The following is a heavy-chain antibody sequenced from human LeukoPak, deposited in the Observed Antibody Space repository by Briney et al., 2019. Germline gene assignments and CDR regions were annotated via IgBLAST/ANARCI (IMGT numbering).Heavy chain of an antibody. CDR3: VRQEHHFGEYFQS. CDR1: GFTFSKYG. J-gene: IGHJ4*02. Sequence: GGSVRLSCVASGFTFSKYGMSWVRQAPGQAPEWISFIAASGDRIDYADSVKGRFTISRDNAKNSLFLQMNSLRVDDTAMYFCVRQEHHFGEYFQSWGQGTQVTVSS. D-gene: IGHD3-10*01. V-gene: IGHV3-48*01. CDR2: IAASGDRI.